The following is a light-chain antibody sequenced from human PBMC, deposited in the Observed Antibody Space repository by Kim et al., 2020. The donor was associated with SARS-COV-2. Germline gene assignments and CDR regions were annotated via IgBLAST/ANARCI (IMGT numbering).Light chain of an antibody. CDR2: RAS. Sequence: PTLSAGVGDHVTITCRATERISSWVAWYQQKAGKAPKLLIYRASNLGRGVPSRFSGSASETDFSLTISGLQPDDFATYYCQQFGIFGQGTKVDIK. CDR3: QQFGI. CDR1: ERISSW. J-gene: IGKJ1*01. V-gene: IGKV1-5*03.